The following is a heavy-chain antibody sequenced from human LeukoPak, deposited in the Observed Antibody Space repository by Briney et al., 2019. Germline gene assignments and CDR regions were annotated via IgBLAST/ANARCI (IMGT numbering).Heavy chain of an antibody. CDR1: GYTLTELS. CDR2: FDPEDGET. D-gene: IGHD4-17*01. V-gene: IGHV1-24*01. CDR3: ARDSYGDYADDAFDI. J-gene: IGHJ3*02. Sequence: ASVKVSCKVSGYTLTELSMHWVRQAPGKGLEWMGGFDPEDGETIYAQKFQGRVTMTEDTSTDTAYMELSSLRSEDTAVYYCARDSYGDYADDAFDIWGQGTMVTVSS.